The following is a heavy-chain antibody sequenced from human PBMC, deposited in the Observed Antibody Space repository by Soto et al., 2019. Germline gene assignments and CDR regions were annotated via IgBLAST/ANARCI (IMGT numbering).Heavy chain of an antibody. CDR3: ARAVVTGDRGRGYFQH. D-gene: IGHD3-10*01. Sequence: QVQLVESGGGVVQPGRSLRLSCAASGFTFSSYAMYWVRQAPGKGLEWVATILYDESNKYYTDSVTGRFTISRDNSNSTLYLQMNSLRAEDTAVYYCARAVVTGDRGRGYFQHWGQGTLVTVSS. CDR2: ILYDESNK. CDR1: GFTFSSYA. J-gene: IGHJ1*01. V-gene: IGHV3-30-3*01.